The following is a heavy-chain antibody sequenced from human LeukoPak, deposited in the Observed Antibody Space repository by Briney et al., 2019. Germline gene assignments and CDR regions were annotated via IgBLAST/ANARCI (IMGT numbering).Heavy chain of an antibody. V-gene: IGHV3-21*04. D-gene: IGHD1-26*01. CDR3: AREGSYLFDY. CDR2: ISSSGSTI. CDR1: GFTFSSYA. J-gene: IGHJ4*02. Sequence: GGSLRLSCAASGFTFSSYAMSWVRQAPGKGLEWVSAISSSGSTIYYADSVKGRFTISRDNAKNSLYLQMNSLRAEDTAVYYCAREGSYLFDYWGQGTLVTVSS.